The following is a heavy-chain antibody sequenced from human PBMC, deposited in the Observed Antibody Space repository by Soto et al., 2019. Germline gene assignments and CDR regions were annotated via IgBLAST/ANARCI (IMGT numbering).Heavy chain of an antibody. CDR2: ISSSGGST. CDR1: GFTFSSYA. J-gene: IGHJ4*02. D-gene: IGHD2-15*01. CDR3: AKDLVGSNADYFDY. Sequence: EVQLLESGGGLVQPGGSLRLSCAASGFTFSSYAMSWVRQAPGKGMEWVAAISSSGGSTYYADSVKGRFTISRDNSKNTLYLQMNRLRAEDAAVYYCAKDLVGSNADYFDYWGQGTLVTVSS. V-gene: IGHV3-23*01.